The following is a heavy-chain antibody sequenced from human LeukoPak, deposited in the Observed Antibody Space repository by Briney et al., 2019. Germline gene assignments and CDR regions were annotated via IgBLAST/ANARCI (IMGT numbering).Heavy chain of an antibody. J-gene: IGHJ6*02. Sequence: ASVKVSCKASGYTFTSYYMHWVQQAPGQGLEWMGIINPSGGSTSYAQKFQGRVTMTRDTSTSTVYMELSSLRSEDTAVYYCARYYDSSGYYGNHYYYYGMDVWGQGTTVTVSS. CDR1: GYTFTSYY. D-gene: IGHD3-22*01. CDR2: INPSGGST. CDR3: ARYYDSSGYYGNHYYYYGMDV. V-gene: IGHV1-46*01.